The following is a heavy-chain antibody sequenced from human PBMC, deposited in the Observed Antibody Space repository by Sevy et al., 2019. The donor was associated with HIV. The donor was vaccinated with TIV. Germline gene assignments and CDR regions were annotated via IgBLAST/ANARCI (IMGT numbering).Heavy chain of an antibody. D-gene: IGHD1-26*01. CDR3: ASDGVGATVGAFDI. CDR2: ISSSSSTI. J-gene: IGHJ3*02. V-gene: IGHV3-48*02. Sequence: GGSLRLSCAASGFTFSSYSMNWVRQAPGKGLEWVSYISSSSSTIYYADSVKGRFTISRDNAKNSLYRQMNSLRDEETAVYYCASDGVGATVGAFDIWGQGTMVTVSS. CDR1: GFTFSSYS.